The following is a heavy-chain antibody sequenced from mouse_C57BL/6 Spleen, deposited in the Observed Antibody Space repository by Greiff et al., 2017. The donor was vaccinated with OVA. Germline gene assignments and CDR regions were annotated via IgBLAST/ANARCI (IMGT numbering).Heavy chain of an antibody. CDR3: ARRKNYYSNFMDY. J-gene: IGHJ4*01. CDR2: ISSGSSTI. CDR1: GFTFSDYG. V-gene: IGHV5-17*01. D-gene: IGHD2-5*01. Sequence: EVQLVESGGGLVKPGGSLKLSCAASGFTFSDYGMHWVRQAPEKGLEWVAYISSGSSTIYYADTVKGRFTISRDNAKNTLFLQMTSLRSEDTAMNYCARRKNYYSNFMDYWGQGTSVTVSS.